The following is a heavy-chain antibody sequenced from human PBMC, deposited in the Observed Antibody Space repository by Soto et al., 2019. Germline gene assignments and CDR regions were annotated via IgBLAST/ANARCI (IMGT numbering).Heavy chain of an antibody. Sequence: ASVKVSCKVSGYSLTELSIHWVRQAPGEGLEWMGGYDLEKGETIYAQKFQGRVTMTEDSPADTPYMQLRSLRSDDTAVYYCARPQRGDDVKNAFDLWGQGTMVTVSS. CDR2: YDLEKGET. J-gene: IGHJ3*01. CDR3: ARPQRGDDVKNAFDL. CDR1: GYSLTELS. D-gene: IGHD2-21*02. V-gene: IGHV1-24*01.